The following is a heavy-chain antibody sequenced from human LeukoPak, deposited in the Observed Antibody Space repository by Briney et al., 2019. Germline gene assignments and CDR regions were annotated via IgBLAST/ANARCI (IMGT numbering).Heavy chain of an antibody. CDR3: ARDAQRGFDYSNSLKN. Sequence: GGSLRLSCAASGFTFNTYGMHWVRQAPGKGLEWVAVIWSDATNRFYADSVKGRFTISRDNSQNTVFLQMNSLRVKDTAIYYCARDAQRGFDYSNSLKNWGHGTLVTVSS. V-gene: IGHV3-33*01. CDR1: GFTFNTYG. D-gene: IGHD4-11*01. J-gene: IGHJ4*01. CDR2: IWSDATNR.